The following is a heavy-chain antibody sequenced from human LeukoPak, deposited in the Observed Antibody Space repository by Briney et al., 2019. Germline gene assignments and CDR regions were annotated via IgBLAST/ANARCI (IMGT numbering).Heavy chain of an antibody. V-gene: IGHV4-34*01. CDR3: ASQMTLGY. Sequence: GSLRLSCAASGFTFSDYYWSWIRQPPGKGLEWIGEINHSGSTNYNPSLKSRVTISVDTSKNQFSLKLSSVTAADTAVYYCASQMTLGYWGQGTLVTVSS. CDR1: GFTFSDYY. CDR2: INHSGST. J-gene: IGHJ4*02.